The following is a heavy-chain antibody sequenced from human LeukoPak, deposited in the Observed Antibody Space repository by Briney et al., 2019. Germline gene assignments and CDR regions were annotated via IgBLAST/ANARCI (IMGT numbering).Heavy chain of an antibody. CDR3: ARRGSGLDWFDP. D-gene: IGHD6-19*01. CDR2: IFYSGGT. Sequence: SETLSLTCTVSGDSISSSSYYWCWIRQPPGKGLEWIVSIFYSGGTYYSPSLKSRVTISVDTSNNQFSLKLSSVTAADTAVYYCARRGSGLDWFDPWGQGTLVTVSS. CDR1: GDSISSSSYY. J-gene: IGHJ5*02. V-gene: IGHV4-39*01.